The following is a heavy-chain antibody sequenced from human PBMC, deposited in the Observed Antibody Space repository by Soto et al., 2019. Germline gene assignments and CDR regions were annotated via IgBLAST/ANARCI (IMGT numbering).Heavy chain of an antibody. V-gene: IGHV4-59*08. CDR2: IYYSGST. Sequence: SETLSLTCTVSGGSISSYYWSWIRQPPGKGLEWIGYIYYSGSTNYNPSLKSRVTISVDTSKNQFSLKLSSVTAADTAVYYCARLRTIRGVSLGYYMDVWGKGTTVTVSS. J-gene: IGHJ6*03. CDR3: ARLRTIRGVSLGYYMDV. D-gene: IGHD3-10*01. CDR1: GGSISSYY.